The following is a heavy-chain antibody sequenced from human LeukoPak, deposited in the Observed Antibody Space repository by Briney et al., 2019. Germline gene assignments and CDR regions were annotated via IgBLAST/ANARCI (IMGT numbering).Heavy chain of an antibody. Sequence: SETLSLTCTVSGGSISSGSYYWSWIRQPAGKGLEWIGRIYTSGSTNYNPSLKGRVTISVDTSKNQFSLKLSSVTAADTAVYYCARADGGWYYFDYWGQGTLVTVSS. CDR1: GGSISSGSYY. CDR2: IYTSGST. CDR3: ARADGGWYYFDY. D-gene: IGHD6-19*01. J-gene: IGHJ4*02. V-gene: IGHV4-61*02.